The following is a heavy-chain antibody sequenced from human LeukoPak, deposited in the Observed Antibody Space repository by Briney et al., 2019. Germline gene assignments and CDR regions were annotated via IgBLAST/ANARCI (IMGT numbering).Heavy chain of an antibody. CDR2: IYHSGST. V-gene: IGHV4-38-2*02. J-gene: IGHJ4*02. D-gene: IGHD2-2*02. Sequence: SETLSLTCTVSGYSISSGYYWGWIRQPPGKGLEWIGSIYHSGSTYYNPSLKSRVTISVDTSKNQFSLELSSVTAADTAVYYCASLVVPTSIGDYWGQGTLVTVSS. CDR1: GYSISSGYY. CDR3: ASLVVPTSIGDY.